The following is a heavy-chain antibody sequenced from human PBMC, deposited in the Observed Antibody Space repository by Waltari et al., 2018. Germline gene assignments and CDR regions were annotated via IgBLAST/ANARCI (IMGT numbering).Heavy chain of an antibody. CDR1: GYTFTGYY. Sequence: QVQLVPSGAEVKKTGASVKVSCKASGYTFTGYYMHWVGQAPGQGLEWMGWINPNSGGTNYAQKFQGRVTMTRDTSISTAYMELSRLRSDDTAVYYCARDRIAAAGPVDYWGQGTLVTVSS. V-gene: IGHV1-2*02. CDR2: INPNSGGT. J-gene: IGHJ4*02. D-gene: IGHD6-13*01. CDR3: ARDRIAAAGPVDY.